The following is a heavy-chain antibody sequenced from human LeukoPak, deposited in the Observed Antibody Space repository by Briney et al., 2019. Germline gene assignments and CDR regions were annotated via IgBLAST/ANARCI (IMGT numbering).Heavy chain of an antibody. V-gene: IGHV3-23*01. J-gene: IGHJ3*02. CDR3: VQEGPRGLAFDI. CDR2: ISGSGSGK. CDR1: GVTFNSYV. Sequence: GGSLRLSCEASGVTFNSYVMSWVRQAPGKGPEWVSGISGSGSGKYYADSVKGRFAISRDNSKNTLYLQMNSLRVEDTAVYYCVQEGPRGLAFDIWGQGTKVTVSS.